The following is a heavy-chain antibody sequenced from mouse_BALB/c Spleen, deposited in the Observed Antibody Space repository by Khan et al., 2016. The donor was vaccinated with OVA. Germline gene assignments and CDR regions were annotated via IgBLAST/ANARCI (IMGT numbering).Heavy chain of an antibody. CDR2: ISNGGDTT. J-gene: IGHJ3*01. CDR3: ARQDYRSWFAY. Sequence: EVELVESGGGLVQPGGSLKLSCAASGFTFSSFTMSWVRQTPEKRLEWVASISNGGDTTYYPDTVEGRFTISRDNAKNTLSLQMSSLKSEDTAKYYGARQDYRSWFAYWGQGTLVTVSA. CDR1: GFTFSSFT. D-gene: IGHD2-12*01. V-gene: IGHV5-12-2*01.